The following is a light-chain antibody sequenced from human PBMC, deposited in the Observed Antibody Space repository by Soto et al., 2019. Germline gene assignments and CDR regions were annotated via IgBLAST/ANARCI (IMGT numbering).Light chain of an antibody. CDR1: QSISGW. V-gene: IGKV1-5*02. J-gene: IGKJ1*01. CDR3: QQYNTYSPT. Sequence: DIQITQTPPTLSPSMGDRVASICRASQSISGWLAWYQQKPGKAPKLLIYDASNLEGGVPSRFSGTGSETEFTLTISSLQPEDFATYYCQQYNTYSPTFGQGTKVDIK. CDR2: DAS.